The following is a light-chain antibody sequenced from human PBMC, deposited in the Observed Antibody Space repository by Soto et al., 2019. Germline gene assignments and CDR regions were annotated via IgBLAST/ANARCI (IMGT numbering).Light chain of an antibody. CDR1: QSVSSH. CDR2: DAS. J-gene: IGKJ4*01. CDR3: QQRSSRPLT. V-gene: IGKV3-11*01. Sequence: EIVLTQSPATLSLSPGERATLSCRASQSVSSHFAWYQQKPGQAPGLLIYDASNRATGIPARFAGSGSGTEFTLSISSLEPEDFAVYYCQQRSSRPLTFGGGTKVEIK.